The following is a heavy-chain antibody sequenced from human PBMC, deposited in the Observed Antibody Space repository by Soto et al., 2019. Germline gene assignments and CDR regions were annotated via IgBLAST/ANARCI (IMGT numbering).Heavy chain of an antibody. CDR2: IWYDGSNK. V-gene: IGHV3-33*01. Sequence: QVQLVESGGGVVQPGRSLRLSCAASGFTFSSYGMHWVRQAPGKGLEWVAVIWYDGSNKYYADSVKGRFTISRDNSKNTLYLQMNSLRAEDTAVYYCARDALGGVREMYYFDYWGQGTLVTVSS. D-gene: IGHD3-10*01. J-gene: IGHJ4*02. CDR1: GFTFSSYG. CDR3: ARDALGGVREMYYFDY.